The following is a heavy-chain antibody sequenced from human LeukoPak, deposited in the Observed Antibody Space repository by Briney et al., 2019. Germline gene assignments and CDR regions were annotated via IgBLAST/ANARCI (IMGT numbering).Heavy chain of an antibody. CDR3: SRESGAFCPFGY. V-gene: IGHV4-59*12. Sequence: SETLSLTCSVSGGSMNSYYWSWIRQSPGKGLEWIGYIYYSGSTNYNPSLKSRVTISVDTSKNQFSLKLSSVTAADTAVYYCSRESGAFCPFGYWGQGTLVTVSS. J-gene: IGHJ4*02. D-gene: IGHD1-26*01. CDR2: IYYSGST. CDR1: GGSMNSYY.